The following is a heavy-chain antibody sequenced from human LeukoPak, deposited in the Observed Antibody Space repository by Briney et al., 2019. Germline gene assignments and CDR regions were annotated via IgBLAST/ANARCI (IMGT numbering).Heavy chain of an antibody. J-gene: IGHJ4*02. CDR2: ISGSGGST. V-gene: IGHV3-23*01. Sequence: GGSLRLSCAASGFTFSSYGMHWVRQAPGKGLEWVSAISGSGGSTYYADSVKGRFTISRDNSKNTLYLQMNSLRAEDTAVYYCANPYDSSGYYMGYFDYWGQGTLVTVSS. CDR3: ANPYDSSGYYMGYFDY. D-gene: IGHD3-22*01. CDR1: GFTFSSYG.